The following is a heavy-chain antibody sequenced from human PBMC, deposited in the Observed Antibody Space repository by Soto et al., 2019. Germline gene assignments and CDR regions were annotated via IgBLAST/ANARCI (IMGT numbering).Heavy chain of an antibody. J-gene: IGHJ4*02. CDR2: ISYNGRSK. V-gene: IGHV3-30*03. D-gene: IGHD3-22*01. Sequence: QVQLVESGGGVVQPGRSLRLSCAASGFTFSTYGMHWVRQAPGKGLEWVAVISYNGRSKYYTDSVKGRFTISRDNSKNTLYLQMNSLRAEDTAVYYCASARGYYDTSGQNHYFDYWGQGTLVTVSS. CDR1: GFTFSTYG. CDR3: ASARGYYDTSGQNHYFDY.